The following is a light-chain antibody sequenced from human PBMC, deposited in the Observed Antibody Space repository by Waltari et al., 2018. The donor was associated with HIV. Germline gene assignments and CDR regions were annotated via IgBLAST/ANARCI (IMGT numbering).Light chain of an antibody. CDR2: GAS. CDR1: QSITTK. J-gene: IGKJ1*01. CDR3: QQYNNWPPWT. V-gene: IGKV3-15*01. Sequence: EIVMTQSPATLSVSPGERVTLSCRASQSITTKLAWYQQTPGQAPRLLIYGASTRAPGIPDRFSGSDSGTEFTLTISSLQSEDFAIYYCQQYNNWPPWTFGQGTKVEI.